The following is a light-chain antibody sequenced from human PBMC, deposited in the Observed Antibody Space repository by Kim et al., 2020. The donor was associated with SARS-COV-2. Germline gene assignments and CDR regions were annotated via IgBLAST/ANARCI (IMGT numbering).Light chain of an antibody. Sequence: GDSLHKTYASWYQQKQGQDPIIVMSDENTRPSGIPDRFSGASSGRTASLTITGAQAEDDDDYYCCTRDSSAKDYVFGTGTKVTVL. CDR1: SLHKTY. J-gene: IGLJ1*01. V-gene: IGLV3-19*01. CDR2: DEN. CDR3: CTRDSSAKDYV.